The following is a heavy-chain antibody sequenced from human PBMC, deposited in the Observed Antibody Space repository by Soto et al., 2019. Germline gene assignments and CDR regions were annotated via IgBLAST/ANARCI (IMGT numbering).Heavy chain of an antibody. CDR2: ISAYNGNT. CDR3: AREGYYDSSGLIDY. D-gene: IGHD3-22*01. J-gene: IGHJ4*02. Sequence: ASVKVSCKASGYTFTSYVISWARQAPGQGLEWMGWISAYNGNTNYAQKLQGRVTMTTDTSTSTAYMELRSLRSDDTAVYYCAREGYYDSSGLIDYWGQGALVTVSS. CDR1: GYTFTSYV. V-gene: IGHV1-18*01.